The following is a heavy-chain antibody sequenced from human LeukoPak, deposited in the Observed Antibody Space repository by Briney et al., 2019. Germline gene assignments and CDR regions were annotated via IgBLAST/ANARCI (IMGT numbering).Heavy chain of an antibody. CDR2: ISYDGSNK. V-gene: IGHV3-30*18. Sequence: GGSLRLSCAASGFTFSSYGMHWVRQAPGKGLEWVAVISYDGSNKYYADSVKGRFTISRDNSKNTLYLQMNSLRAEDTAVYYCAKWGYSYGLDYWGQGTLVTVSS. CDR3: AKWGYSYGLDY. CDR1: GFTFSSYG. J-gene: IGHJ4*02. D-gene: IGHD5-18*01.